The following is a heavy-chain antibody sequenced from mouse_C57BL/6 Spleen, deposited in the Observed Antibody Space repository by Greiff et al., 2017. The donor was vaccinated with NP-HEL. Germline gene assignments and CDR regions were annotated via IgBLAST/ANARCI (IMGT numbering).Heavy chain of an antibody. CDR3: ARGGLYYYGSSYSFDY. CDR1: GYSITSGYY. CDR2: ISYDGSN. V-gene: IGHV3-6*01. J-gene: IGHJ2*01. Sequence: DVKLVESGPGLVKPSQSLSLTCSVTGYSITSGYYWNWIRQFPGNKLEWMGYISYDGSNNYNPSLKNRISITRDTSKNQFFLKLNSVTTEDTATYYCARGGLYYYGSSYSFDYWGQGTTLTVSS. D-gene: IGHD1-1*01.